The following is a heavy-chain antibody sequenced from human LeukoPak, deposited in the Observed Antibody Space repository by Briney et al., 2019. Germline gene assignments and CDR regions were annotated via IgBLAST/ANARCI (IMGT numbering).Heavy chain of an antibody. J-gene: IGHJ6*02. Sequence: ASVKVSCKVSGYTLTELSMHWVRQAPGKGREGMGGFDPEDGETIYAQKFQGRVTMTEDTSTDTAYMELSSLRSEDTAVYYCATARIQSPRYYYYYGMDVWGQGTTVTVSS. D-gene: IGHD5-18*01. V-gene: IGHV1-24*01. CDR2: FDPEDGET. CDR3: ATARIQSPRYYYYYGMDV. CDR1: GYTLTELS.